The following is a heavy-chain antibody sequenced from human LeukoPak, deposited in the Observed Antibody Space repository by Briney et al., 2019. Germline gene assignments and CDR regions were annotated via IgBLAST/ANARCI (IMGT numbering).Heavy chain of an antibody. V-gene: IGHV3-23*01. CDR1: AFTFSNHA. CDR2: ISISGDRT. J-gene: IGHJ4*02. CDR3: ANEIRPNDY. D-gene: IGHD6-6*01. Sequence: PGGSLRLSCAASAFTFSNHAMTWVRQAPGKGLEWVSSISISGDRTYYADFVKGRFTISRDNSKNTVYLQMNSLGAEDTAIYYCANEIRPNDYWGQGTLVTVSS.